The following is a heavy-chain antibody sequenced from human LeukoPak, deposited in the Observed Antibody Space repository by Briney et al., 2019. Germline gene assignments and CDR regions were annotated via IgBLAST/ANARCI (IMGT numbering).Heavy chain of an antibody. V-gene: IGHV3-23*01. CDR2: ISDTGNT. CDR1: GFTLSSYA. J-gene: IGHJ3*02. Sequence: GGSLRLSCAASGFTLSSYAMSWVRQAPGKGLEWVSAISDTGNTYHADSVKGRFTISRDSSKNTLFLQMNRLRPEDAAVYYCAKGVIPAAGRGDAFDIWGQGTMVTVSS. CDR3: AKGVIPAAGRGDAFDI. D-gene: IGHD6-13*01.